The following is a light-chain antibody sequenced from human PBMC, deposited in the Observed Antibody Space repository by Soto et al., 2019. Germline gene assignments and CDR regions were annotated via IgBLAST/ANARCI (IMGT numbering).Light chain of an antibody. J-gene: IGKJ2*01. CDR3: QQHTNCPYT. V-gene: IGKV3-15*01. CDR1: QSVGSN. CDR2: GAS. Sequence: EIVMTQSPATLSVSPGERASLSCRASQSVGSNLAWYQQTAGQAPRLLIYGASTRATGIPARFSGSGSGTEFPLTISTLQSEDFAVYSRQQHTNCPYTFGQGTKLEIK.